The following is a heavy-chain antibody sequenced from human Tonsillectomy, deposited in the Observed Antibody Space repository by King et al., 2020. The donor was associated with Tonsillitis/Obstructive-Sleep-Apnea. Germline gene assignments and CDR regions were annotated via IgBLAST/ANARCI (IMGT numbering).Heavy chain of an antibody. D-gene: IGHD3-22*01. CDR2: IDHSDSYN. CDR3: VAEDSSGSDAFDI. J-gene: IGHJ3*02. V-gene: IGHV5-10-1*03. Sequence: AQLVQSGAEVKKPGESLRISCKGSGYTFTSYWISWVRQMPGKGLEWMGKIDHSDSYNNYSPSFQGHVTISADKSNSTAYLQRSSLKASATAIYSCVAEDSSGSDAFDIWGQGTLVTVSS. CDR1: GYTFTSYW.